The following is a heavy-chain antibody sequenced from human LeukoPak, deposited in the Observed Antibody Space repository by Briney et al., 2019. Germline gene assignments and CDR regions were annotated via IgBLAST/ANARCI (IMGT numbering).Heavy chain of an antibody. V-gene: IGHV4-59*08. J-gene: IGHJ3*02. Sequence: PSGTLSLTCTVSGGSISSYYWSWIRQPPGKGLEWIGYIYYSGSTNYNPSLKSRVTMSVDTSKNQFSLKLSSVTAADTAVYFCARGPYSYDSSGAFDIWGQGTMVTVSS. CDR1: GGSISSYY. CDR3: ARGPYSYDSSGAFDI. CDR2: IYYSGST. D-gene: IGHD3-22*01.